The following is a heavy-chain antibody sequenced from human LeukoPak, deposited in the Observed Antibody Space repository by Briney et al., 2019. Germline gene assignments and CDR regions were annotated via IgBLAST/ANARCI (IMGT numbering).Heavy chain of an antibody. Sequence: GGSLRLSCAASGFTFSSYAMHWVRQAPGKGLEWVAVISYDGSNKYYADSVKGRFTISRDNSKNTLYLQMNSLRAEDTAVYYCAREMTYEVAAGEIGLDYWGQGTLVTVSS. D-gene: IGHD2-15*01. CDR3: AREMTYEVAAGEIGLDY. CDR2: ISYDGSNK. V-gene: IGHV3-30*01. J-gene: IGHJ4*02. CDR1: GFTFSSYA.